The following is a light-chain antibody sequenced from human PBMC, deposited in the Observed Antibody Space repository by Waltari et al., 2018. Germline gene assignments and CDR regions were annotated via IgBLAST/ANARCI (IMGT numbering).Light chain of an antibody. J-gene: IGKJ4*01. V-gene: IGKV3-15*01. CDR2: GAS. CDR3: QQYDNWFPLT. Sequence: EIVMTQSPATLSVSPRERATLSCRASQRVRSNLAWYQQKPGQSPRPLISGASPRATGIPARFSGSGSGTEFTLTISSLQSEDFAVYYCQQYDNWFPLTFGGGTKVEIK. CDR1: QRVRSN.